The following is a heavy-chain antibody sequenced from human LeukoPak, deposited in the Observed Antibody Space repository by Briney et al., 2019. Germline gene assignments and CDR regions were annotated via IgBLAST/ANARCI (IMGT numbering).Heavy chain of an antibody. D-gene: IGHD6-13*01. CDR1: GFTFSSYG. CDR2: INSDGSST. Sequence: GGSLRLSCAASGFTFSSYGMHWVRQAPGKGLVWVSRINSDGSSTSYADSVKGRFTISRDNAKNTLYLQMNSLRAEDTAVYYCARGSVGIAAAGTRGWGQGTLVTVSS. CDR3: ARGSVGIAAAGTRG. J-gene: IGHJ4*02. V-gene: IGHV3-74*01.